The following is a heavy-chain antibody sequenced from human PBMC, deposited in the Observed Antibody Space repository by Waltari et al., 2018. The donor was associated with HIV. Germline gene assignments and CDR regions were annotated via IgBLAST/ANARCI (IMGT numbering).Heavy chain of an antibody. CDR3: ARGYSSSRWIPLYH. Sequence: QVQLVESGGGVVQPGTSLTLSCAGSGFTFSNFAIHWVRQSPGKRLEWLAVFWSDGAEISYADSVKGRFTISKDSSQKTLYLHLTSLRAEDTALYYCARGYSSSRWIPLYHWGRGTLVTVSS. CDR1: GFTFSNFA. CDR2: FWSDGAEI. D-gene: IGHD6-6*01. V-gene: IGHV3-33*01. J-gene: IGHJ4*02.